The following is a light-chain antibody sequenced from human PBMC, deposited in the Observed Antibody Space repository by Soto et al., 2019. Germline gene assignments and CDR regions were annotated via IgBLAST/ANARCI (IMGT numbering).Light chain of an antibody. CDR1: ESISTW. CDR2: KAS. J-gene: IGKJ4*01. Sequence: DTQMTQSPSTLSASVGDRVTISCRASESISTWLAWYQQKPGKAPNLLIQKASSLESGAPSRFSGSGSGTEFTLAFISVQREDCAHYYCQQCTAYPLTFGGGTKVEIK. CDR3: QQCTAYPLT. V-gene: IGKV1-5*03.